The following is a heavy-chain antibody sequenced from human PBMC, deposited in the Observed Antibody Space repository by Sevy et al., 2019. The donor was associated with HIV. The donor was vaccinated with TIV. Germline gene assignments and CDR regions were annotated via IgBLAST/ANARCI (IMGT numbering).Heavy chain of an antibody. CDR3: ARAQQVTMLVVIGGLYFDF. V-gene: IGHV3-7*01. CDR1: GFTFSSYW. CDR2: IKQDMSEK. Sequence: GGSLRLSCAASGFTFSSYWMTWVRQAPGKGLEWVANIKQDMSEKHYADSVKGRFTISRDNARNSLYLQMESLRAEDTTVYYCARAQQVTMLVVIGGLYFDFWCQGTLVTVSS. D-gene: IGHD3-22*01. J-gene: IGHJ4*02.